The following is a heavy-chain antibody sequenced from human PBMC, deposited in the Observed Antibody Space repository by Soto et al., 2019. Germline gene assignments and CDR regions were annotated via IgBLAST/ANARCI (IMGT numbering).Heavy chain of an antibody. J-gene: IGHJ6*02. CDR3: ARVTGSNFFYYTMDV. D-gene: IGHD1-1*01. CDR1: GYNLTTYG. Sequence: GASVKVSCKASGYNLTTYGLYWVRQAPGQGLEWMGWINTYNGDTNYAQKLQGRVTMTTDTSTTTANMELRSLRSDDTAVYYCARVTGSNFFYYTMDVWGQGATVTVSS. V-gene: IGHV1-18*01. CDR2: INTYNGDT.